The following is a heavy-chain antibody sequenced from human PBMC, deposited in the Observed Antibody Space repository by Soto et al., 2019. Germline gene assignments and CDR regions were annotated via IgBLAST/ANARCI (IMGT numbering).Heavy chain of an antibody. CDR1: GYSFTSYA. CDR3: ATNGDYTTSFDY. D-gene: IGHD2-8*01. CDR2: INACNGNT. V-gene: IGHV1-3*01. Sequence: ASVKVSCKASGYSFTSYAVHWVRQAPGQRLEWMGWINACNGNTKYSQKFQGRVTMTRDTSTSTAYMELSSLTSDDTAVYYCATNGDYTTSFDYWGQGTLVTVSS. J-gene: IGHJ4*02.